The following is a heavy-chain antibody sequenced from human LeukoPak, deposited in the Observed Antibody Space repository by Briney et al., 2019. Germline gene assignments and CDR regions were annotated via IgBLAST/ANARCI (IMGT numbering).Heavy chain of an antibody. CDR2: IIPIFGTA. J-gene: IGHJ5*02. CDR3: ARASVRWGGRIAAAGSWFDP. V-gene: IGHV1-69*06. Sequence: GGSVKVSCKASGGTFSSYAISWVRQAPGQGLEWMGGIIPIFGTANYAQKFQGRVTITADKSTSTAYMELSSLRSEDTAVYYCARASVRWGGRIAAAGSWFDPWGQGTLVTVSS. D-gene: IGHD6-13*01. CDR1: GGTFSSYA.